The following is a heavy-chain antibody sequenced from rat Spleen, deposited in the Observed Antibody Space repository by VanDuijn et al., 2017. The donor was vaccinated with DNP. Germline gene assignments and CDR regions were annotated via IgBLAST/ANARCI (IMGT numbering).Heavy chain of an antibody. J-gene: IGHJ2*01. CDR2: ISTGGGNT. V-gene: IGHV5-25*01. D-gene: IGHD1-4*01. CDR3: ASRPPPTRGGVEY. CDR1: RITFSDHN. Sequence: EVQLVESGGGLVQPGRSLKLSCAVSRITFSDHNMAWVRQAPTKGLEWVASISTGGGNTYYRDAVKGRFTISREDAKSSLYLQMNSLRSEDTATYYGASRPPPTRGGVEYWGLEVKVTLSA.